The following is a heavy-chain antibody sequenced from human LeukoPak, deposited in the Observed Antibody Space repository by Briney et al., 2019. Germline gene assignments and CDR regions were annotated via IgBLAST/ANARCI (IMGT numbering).Heavy chain of an antibody. J-gene: IGHJ4*02. V-gene: IGHV6-1*01. CDR1: GDSVSSNSAT. Sequence: SQTLPLTYAISGDSVSSNSATWNWIRQSPSRRLEWLGGTYYRSKWYNEYAVSVKSRITINPDASNNQFSLQVNSVTPEDTAVYYCAGSHSSTWYPDCWGQGTLVTVSS. CDR2: TYYRSKWYN. CDR3: AGSHSSTWYPDC. D-gene: IGHD6-13*01.